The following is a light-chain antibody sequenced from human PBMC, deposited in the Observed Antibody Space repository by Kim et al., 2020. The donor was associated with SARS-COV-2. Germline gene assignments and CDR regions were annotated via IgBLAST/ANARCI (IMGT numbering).Light chain of an antibody. CDR2: KAS. V-gene: IGKV1-5*03. J-gene: IGKJ4*01. Sequence: IQMTQSPSTLSASVGDRVIITCRASQSISSWLAWYQQRPGKAPKLLIYKASTLESGVPPRFSGSGSGTEFTLTISSLQPDDSATYYCQQYNSYSLTFGGGTKVDIK. CDR1: QSISSW. CDR3: QQYNSYSLT.